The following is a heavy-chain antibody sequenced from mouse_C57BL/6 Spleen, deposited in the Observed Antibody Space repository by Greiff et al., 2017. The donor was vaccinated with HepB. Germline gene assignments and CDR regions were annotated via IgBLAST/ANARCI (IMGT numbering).Heavy chain of an antibody. CDR2: IGSGSSTI. Sequence: EVKLVESGGGLVKPGGSLKLSCAASGFTFSDYGMHWVRQAPEKGLEWVAYIGSGSSTIYYADTVKGRFTISRDNAKNTLFLQMTSLRSEDTAMYYCAGESSFAYWGQGTLVTVSA. CDR3: AGESSFAY. J-gene: IGHJ3*01. CDR1: GFTFSDYG. V-gene: IGHV5-17*01.